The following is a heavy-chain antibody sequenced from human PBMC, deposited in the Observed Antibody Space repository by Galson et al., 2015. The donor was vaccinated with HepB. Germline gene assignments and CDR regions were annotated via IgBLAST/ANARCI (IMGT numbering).Heavy chain of an antibody. D-gene: IGHD3-10*01. Sequence: SLRLSCAASGFTFSSYAMSWVRQAPGKGLEWVSAIGSDGSSTFYADSVKGRSTISRDNSGNTLYLQMNRLRAEDTAIYYCAKDLGVRGEYYYYGMDVWGQGTTATVSS. V-gene: IGHV3-23*01. CDR3: AKDLGVRGEYYYYGMDV. J-gene: IGHJ6*02. CDR1: GFTFSSYA. CDR2: IGSDGSST.